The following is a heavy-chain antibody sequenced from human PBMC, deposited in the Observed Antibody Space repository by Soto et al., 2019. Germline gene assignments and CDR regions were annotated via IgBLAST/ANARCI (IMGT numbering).Heavy chain of an antibody. CDR2: INPGGSST. J-gene: IGHJ4*02. Sequence: RRLSCAASGFTFSSHWMHWVRQAAGKGLVWVSRINPGGSSTSYADSVKGRFTISRDNAKNTMYLQMNSLRAEDTAVYYCARAGGADFWGQGTVVTVSS. D-gene: IGHD3-10*01. CDR1: GFTFSSHW. V-gene: IGHV3-74*01. CDR3: ARAGGADF.